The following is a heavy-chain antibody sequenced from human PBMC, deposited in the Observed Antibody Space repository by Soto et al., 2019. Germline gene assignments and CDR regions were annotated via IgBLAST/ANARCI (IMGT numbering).Heavy chain of an antibody. D-gene: IGHD3-3*01. Sequence: SETLSLTCTVSGGSISSGDYYWSWIRQPPGKGLEWIGYIYYSGSTYYNPSLKSRVTISVDTSKNQFSLKLSSVTAADTAVYYCHSAPRRGIRFLEWLSGRFDHWGQGTLVTVSS. J-gene: IGHJ5*02. CDR1: GGSISSGDYY. CDR2: IYYSGST. CDR3: HSAPRRGIRFLEWLSGRFDH. V-gene: IGHV4-30-4*01.